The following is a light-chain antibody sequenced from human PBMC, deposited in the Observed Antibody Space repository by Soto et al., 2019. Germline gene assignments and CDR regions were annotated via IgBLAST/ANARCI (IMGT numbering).Light chain of an antibody. CDR3: AAWDDSSYV. J-gene: IGLJ1*01. Sequence: QSALTQPASVSGSPGQSITISCTGTSSDVGGYNYVSWYQQHPVKAPKLMIYEVSNRPSGVSNRFSGSKSGTSASLAISGLRSEDEADYYCAAWDDSSYVFGTGTKLTVL. V-gene: IGLV2-14*01. CDR1: SSDVGGYNY. CDR2: EVS.